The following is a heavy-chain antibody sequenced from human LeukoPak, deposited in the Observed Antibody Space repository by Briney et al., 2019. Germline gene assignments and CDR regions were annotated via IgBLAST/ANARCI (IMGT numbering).Heavy chain of an antibody. CDR2: IYTSGST. Sequence: SETLSLTCTDSGGSISSGSYYWSWIRQPAGKGLEWIGRIYTSGSTNYNPSLKSRVTISVDTSKNQFSLKLSSVTAADTAVYYCARDIVVVVAATYNWFDPWGQGTLVTVSS. CDR3: ARDIVVVVAATYNWFDP. J-gene: IGHJ5*02. D-gene: IGHD2-15*01. V-gene: IGHV4-61*02. CDR1: GGSISSGSYY.